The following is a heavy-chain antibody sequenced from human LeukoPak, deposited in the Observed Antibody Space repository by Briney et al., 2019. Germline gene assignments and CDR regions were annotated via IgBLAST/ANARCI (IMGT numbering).Heavy chain of an antibody. V-gene: IGHV3-23*01. J-gene: IGHJ3*02. CDR2: FSNSGDNT. CDR1: GFTFRSYV. D-gene: IGHD3-22*01. Sequence: GGSLRLSSAPSGFTFRSYVMSWVPQAPGKGLEGFSAFSNSGDNTYSADSVKGRFTISRANSKNPRYLKISSRRAKATTVCNCVKDSGSSGYPKGLDIWGQGTMVTVS. CDR3: VKDSGSSGYPKGLDI.